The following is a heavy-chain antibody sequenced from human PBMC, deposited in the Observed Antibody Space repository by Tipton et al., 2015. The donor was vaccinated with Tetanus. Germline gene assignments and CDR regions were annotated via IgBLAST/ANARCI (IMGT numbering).Heavy chain of an antibody. CDR2: ISSSSSYI. J-gene: IGHJ6*02. CDR1: GFTFSSYS. D-gene: IGHD3-3*01. CDR3: ARDQGPYDFWSGYYIGPYYYYGMDV. V-gene: IGHV3-21*01. Sequence: GSLRLSCAASGFTFSSYSMNWVRQAPGKGLEWVSSISSSSSYIYYADSVKGRFTISRDNAKNSLYLQMNSLRAEDTAVYYCARDQGPYDFWSGYYIGPYYYYGMDVWGQGTTVTVSS.